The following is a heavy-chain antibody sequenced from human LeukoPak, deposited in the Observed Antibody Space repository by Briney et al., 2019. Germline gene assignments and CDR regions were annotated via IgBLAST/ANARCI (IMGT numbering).Heavy chain of an antibody. J-gene: IGHJ4*02. Sequence: GGSLRLSCAASGFTFSSFDMNWVRQAPGKGLEWVSLISGSGSTIYYADSVKGRFTISRDNAKNSLYLQMNSLRVEDTAVYYCARTFDFWGQGTLVTVSS. V-gene: IGHV3-48*03. CDR1: GFTFSSFD. CDR2: ISGSGSTI. CDR3: ARTFDF.